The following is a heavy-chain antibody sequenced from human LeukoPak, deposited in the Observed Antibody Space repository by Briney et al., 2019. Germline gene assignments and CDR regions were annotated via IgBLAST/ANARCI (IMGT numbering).Heavy chain of an antibody. CDR3: ARGAQGDF. V-gene: IGHV3-7*01. CDR1: GFTFNSYW. J-gene: IGHJ4*02. Sequence: RGGSLRLSCAASGFTFNSYWMSWVRQAPGKGLEWVANIKKDGSEKYYVDSVKGRFTISRDNTKNSMSLQMNSLRAEDTAVYYCARGAQGDFWGQGTLVTVSS. CDR2: IKKDGSEK.